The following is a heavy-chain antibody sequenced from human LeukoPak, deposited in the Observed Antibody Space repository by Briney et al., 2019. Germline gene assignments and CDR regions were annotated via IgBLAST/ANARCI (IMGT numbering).Heavy chain of an antibody. CDR1: GGSISSYY. CDR3: ARGPYYYGSGSLYYYYYYGMDV. D-gene: IGHD3-10*01. CDR2: IYYSGST. J-gene: IGHJ6*02. V-gene: IGHV4-59*01. Sequence: SSETLSLTCTVSGGSISSYYWSWIRQPPGKGLEWIGYIYYSGSTNYNPSLKSRVTISVDTSKNQFSLKLSSVTAADTAVYYCARGPYYYGSGSLYYYYYYGMDVWGQGTTVTVSS.